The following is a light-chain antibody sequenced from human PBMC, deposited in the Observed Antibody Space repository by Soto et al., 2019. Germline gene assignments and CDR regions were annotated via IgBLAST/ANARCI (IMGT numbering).Light chain of an antibody. CDR3: CAYADTTTSV. CDR2: EAN. Sequence: QSALTQPASVSGSPGQSITISCTGTSSDVGSYNLVSWYQQHPGKAPKLLIYEANKRPSGVSNRFSGSKSANTASLTISGLQTEDWADYYLCAYADTTTSVIGPGTQATVL. CDR1: SSDVGSYNL. J-gene: IGLJ1*01. V-gene: IGLV2-23*01.